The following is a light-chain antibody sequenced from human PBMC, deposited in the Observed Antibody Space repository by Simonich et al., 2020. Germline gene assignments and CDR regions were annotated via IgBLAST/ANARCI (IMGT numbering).Light chain of an antibody. V-gene: IGKV1-39*01. CDR3: QQSYSTPLT. CDR2: AAS. J-gene: IGKJ4*01. Sequence: DIQMTQSPSSLSASVGDRVTITCGASQSMSSDLNWYQQKPGNAPKLLIYAASSLQSGVPSRFSGSGSGTDFTLTISSLQPEDFATYYCQQSYSTPLTFGGGTKVEIK. CDR1: QSMSSD.